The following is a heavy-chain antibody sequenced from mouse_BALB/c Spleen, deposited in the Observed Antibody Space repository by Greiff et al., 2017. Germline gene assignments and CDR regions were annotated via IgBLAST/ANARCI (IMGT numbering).Heavy chain of an antibody. CDR3: ARGGLTGTAWFAY. J-gene: IGHJ3*01. CDR1: GFTFSSFG. V-gene: IGHV5-17*02. CDR2: ISSGSSTI. D-gene: IGHD4-1*01. Sequence: EVQLQESGGGLVQPGGSRKLSCAASGFTFSSFGMHWVRQAPEKGLEWVAYISSGSSTIYYADTVKGRFTISRDNPKNTLFLQMTSLRSEDTAMYYCARGGLTGTAWFAYWGQGTLVTVSA.